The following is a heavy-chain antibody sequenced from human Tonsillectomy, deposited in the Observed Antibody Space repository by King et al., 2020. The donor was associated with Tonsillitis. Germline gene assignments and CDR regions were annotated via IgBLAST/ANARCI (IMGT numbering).Heavy chain of an antibody. CDR1: GNSISSGYY. Sequence: VQLQESGPGLVKPSETLSLTCTVSGNSISSGYYWGWIRQPPGKGLEWIGSIYHRGGTYYNPSLKSRVTISVDTSKNQFSLKLSSVTAADTAVYYCARSPLTYYYDSSGRHIDYWGQGTLVTVSS. CDR2: IYHRGGT. V-gene: IGHV4-38-2*02. D-gene: IGHD3-22*01. CDR3: ARSPLTYYYDSSGRHIDY. J-gene: IGHJ4*02.